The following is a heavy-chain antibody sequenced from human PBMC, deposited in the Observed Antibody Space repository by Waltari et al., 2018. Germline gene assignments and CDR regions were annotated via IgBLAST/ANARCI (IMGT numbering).Heavy chain of an antibody. J-gene: IGHJ4*02. CDR3: ASRYCTNGVCYTGEYYFDY. V-gene: IGHV4-34*01. D-gene: IGHD2-8*01. Sequence: QVQLQQWGAGLLKPSETLSLTCAVYGGSFSGYYWSWIRQPPGKGLEWIGEINHSGSTNYNPSLKSRVTISVDTSKNQFSLKLSSVTAADTAVYYCASRYCTNGVCYTGEYYFDYWGQGTLVTVSS. CDR2: INHSGST. CDR1: GGSFSGYY.